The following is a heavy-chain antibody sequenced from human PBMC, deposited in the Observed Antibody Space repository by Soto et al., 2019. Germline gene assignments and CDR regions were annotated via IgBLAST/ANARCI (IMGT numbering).Heavy chain of an antibody. CDR1: CGSIISGGYY. J-gene: IGHJ4*02. V-gene: IGHV4-30-4*01. CDR3: ASSMIGSIFDY. CDR2: IYYSGST. D-gene: IGHD3-22*01. Sequence: SGTLSLTGTGSCGSIISGGYYWSWIRQPPGKGLEWIGYIYYSGSTYYSPSLKSRVTISVDTSKNQFSLKLSSVTAADTAVYYCASSMIGSIFDYWGQGTLVTVSS.